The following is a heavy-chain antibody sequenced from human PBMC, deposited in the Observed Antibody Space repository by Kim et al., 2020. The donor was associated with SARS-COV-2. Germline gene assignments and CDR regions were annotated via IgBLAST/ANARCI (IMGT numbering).Heavy chain of an antibody. J-gene: IGHJ4*02. CDR1: GFTFSNYA. CDR2: ISHDGSKE. Sequence: GGSLRLSCAASGFTFSNYAMHWVRQAPGKGLEWMAVISHDGSKEYYGDSVKGRSTISRDNSRNTLSLQMNSLRGEDTAVYCWVIDREYCSGGTCYNGILDHWGQGTLVTVSS. D-gene: IGHD2-15*01. V-gene: IGHV3-30*03. CDR3: VIDREYCSGGTCYNGILDH.